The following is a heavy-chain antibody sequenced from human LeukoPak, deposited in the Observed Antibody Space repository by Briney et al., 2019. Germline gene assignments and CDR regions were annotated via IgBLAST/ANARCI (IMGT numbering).Heavy chain of an antibody. V-gene: IGHV3-7*01. CDR2: IKQDGSEK. CDR1: GFTFSSDW. J-gene: IGHJ6*03. D-gene: IGHD2-15*01. Sequence: QPGGSLRLSCAASGFTFSSDWMSWVRQAPGKGLERVANIKQDGSEKYYVDSVKGRFTISRDNAKNSLYLQMNSLRAEDTAVYYCAREGYCSGGSCYSETYMDVWGKGTTVTVSS. CDR3: AREGYCSGGSCYSETYMDV.